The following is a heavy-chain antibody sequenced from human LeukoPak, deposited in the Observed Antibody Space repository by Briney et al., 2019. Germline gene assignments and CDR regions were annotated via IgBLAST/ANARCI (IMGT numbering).Heavy chain of an antibody. CDR2: IYYSGST. Sequence: SETLSLTCTVSGGSMSSYYWSWIRQPPGKGLEWIGYIYYSGSTNYNPSLKSRVTISVDTSKNQFSLKLSSVTAADTAVYYCVRVGYDLHFDYWGQGTLVTVSS. D-gene: IGHD5-12*01. CDR3: VRVGYDLHFDY. V-gene: IGHV4-59*08. J-gene: IGHJ4*02. CDR1: GGSMSSYY.